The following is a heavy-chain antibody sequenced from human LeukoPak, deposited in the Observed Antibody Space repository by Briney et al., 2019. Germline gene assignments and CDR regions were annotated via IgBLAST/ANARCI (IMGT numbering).Heavy chain of an antibody. CDR3: ARDDFQACSGGSCYPEHYYYYYMDV. Sequence: SVKVSCKASGGTFSSYAISWVRQAPGQGLEWMGGIIPIFGTANYAQKFQGRVTITTDESTSTAYMELSSLRSEDTAVYYCARDDFQACSGGSCYPEHYYYYYMDVWGKGTTVTVSS. J-gene: IGHJ6*03. CDR2: IIPIFGTA. CDR1: GGTFSSYA. V-gene: IGHV1-69*05. D-gene: IGHD2-15*01.